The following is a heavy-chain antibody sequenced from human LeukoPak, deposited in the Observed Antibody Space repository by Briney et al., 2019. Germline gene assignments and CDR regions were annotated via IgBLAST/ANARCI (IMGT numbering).Heavy chain of an antibody. CDR2: IHPNSGGT. D-gene: IGHD3-22*01. J-gene: IGHJ4*02. Sequence: VASVKVSCKASGYTFTGYYMHWVRQAPGQGLEWMGWIHPNSGGTDYAQKFQGRVTMTRDTSISTAYMELSRLRSDDTAVYYCARAKYYYDSSGYYGYYFDYWGQGTLVTVSS. V-gene: IGHV1-2*02. CDR3: ARAKYYYDSSGYYGYYFDY. CDR1: GYTFTGYY.